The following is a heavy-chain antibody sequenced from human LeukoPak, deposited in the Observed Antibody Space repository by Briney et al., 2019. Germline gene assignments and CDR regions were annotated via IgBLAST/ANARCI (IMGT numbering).Heavy chain of an antibody. CDR1: VSSTRRGYH. Sequence: TPTLTYTGPVSSTRRGYHWGSIGQPPGHGPEPTGRIHHSGSTYYNPSLKSRVTISVDTSKSQFAVKLSSVTAADTAVYYCARQKGYYYDSKGPYFDYWGQGTLVTVSS. J-gene: IGHJ4*02. V-gene: IGHV4-38-2*02. CDR2: IHHSGST. CDR3: ARQKGYYYDSKGPYFDY. D-gene: IGHD3-22*01.